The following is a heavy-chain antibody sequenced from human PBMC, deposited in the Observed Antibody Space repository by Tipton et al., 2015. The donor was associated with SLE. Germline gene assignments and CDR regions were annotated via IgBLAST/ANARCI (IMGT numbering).Heavy chain of an antibody. CDR3: AREGADDCLDY. D-gene: IGHD2-21*02. Sequence: TLSLTCTVSGGSISNYYWSWIRQPPGKGLEWIGSIYHSGSTYYNPSLKSRVTISVDTSKNQFSLKLSSVTAADTAVYYCAREGADDCLDYWGQGTLVTVSS. V-gene: IGHV4-59*12. J-gene: IGHJ4*02. CDR1: GGSISNYY. CDR2: IYHSGST.